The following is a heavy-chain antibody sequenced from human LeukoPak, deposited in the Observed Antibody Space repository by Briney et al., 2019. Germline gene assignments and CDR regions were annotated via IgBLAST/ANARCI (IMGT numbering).Heavy chain of an antibody. CDR3: ARDLYGGRYYFDY. CDR1: GGSISSGSYY. V-gene: IGHV4-61*02. J-gene: IGHJ4*02. D-gene: IGHD4-23*01. Sequence: PSETLSLTCTVSGGSISSGSYYWSWIRQPAGKGLEWLGRIYTSGSTNYNPSLKSRVTISVDTSKNQFSLKLSSVTAADTAVYYCARDLYGGRYYFDYWGQGTLVTVSS. CDR2: IYTSGST.